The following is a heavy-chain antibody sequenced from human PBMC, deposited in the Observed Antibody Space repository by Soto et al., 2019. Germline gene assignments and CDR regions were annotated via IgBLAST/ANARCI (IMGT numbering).Heavy chain of an antibody. D-gene: IGHD2-2*01. CDR3: ALRRVAYADF. CDR2: LYSGGNT. Sequence: QPGGSLRLSCAASEFTATNNEMSWVRQAPGKGLEWVSILYSGGNTYYADSVEGRFTISRDGSKNTLYLHMNSLRAEDTAVYYCALRRVAYADFWGQGTRVTVSS. CDR1: EFTATNNE. V-gene: IGHV3-53*01. J-gene: IGHJ4*02.